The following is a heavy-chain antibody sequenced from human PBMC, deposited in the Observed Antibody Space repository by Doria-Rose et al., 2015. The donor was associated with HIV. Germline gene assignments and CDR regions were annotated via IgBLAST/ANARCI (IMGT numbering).Heavy chain of an antibody. V-gene: IGHV3-30*02. Sequence: FSSHGMQWVRQAPGKGLEWVAFIRYDGSNKYYADSVKGRFTISRDNSKKTLYLQMNRLTAEDTAVYYCAKTSGSSLDYWGQGTLVTVSS. CDR3: AKTSGSSLDY. CDR2: IRYDGSNK. D-gene: IGHD3-10*01. CDR1: FSSHG. J-gene: IGHJ4*02.